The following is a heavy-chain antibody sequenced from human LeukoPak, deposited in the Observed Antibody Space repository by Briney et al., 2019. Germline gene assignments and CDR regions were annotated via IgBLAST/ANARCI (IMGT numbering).Heavy chain of an antibody. CDR2: IYQSGST. V-gene: IGHV4-4*02. CDR3: ATVADYGGNSKYFDY. D-gene: IGHD4-23*01. J-gene: IGHJ4*02. Sequence: SETLSLTCAVSGGSIGSRNWWSWVRQPPGKGLQWIGEIYQSGSTIYNPSLRSRVTMSVDRSKDQLSLKLSSVTAADTAVYYCATVADYGGNSKYFDYWGQGTLVSVSS. CDR1: GGSIGSRNW.